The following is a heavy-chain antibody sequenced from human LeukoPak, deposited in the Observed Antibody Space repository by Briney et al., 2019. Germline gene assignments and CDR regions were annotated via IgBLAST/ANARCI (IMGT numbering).Heavy chain of an antibody. CDR3: ARDLLWFGELSAFDI. D-gene: IGHD3-10*01. CDR1: GGSISSYY. CDR2: INTSGST. Sequence: SETLSLTCTGSGGSISSYYWSWIRQPAGQGLEWIVRINTSGSTNYNPSLKSRVSMSVDTSKNQFSLKLSSVTAADTAVYYCARDLLWFGELSAFDIWGQGTMVTVSS. V-gene: IGHV4-4*07. J-gene: IGHJ3*02.